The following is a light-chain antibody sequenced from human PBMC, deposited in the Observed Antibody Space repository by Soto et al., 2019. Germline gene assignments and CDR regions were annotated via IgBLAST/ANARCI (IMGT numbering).Light chain of an antibody. J-gene: IGKJ1*01. CDR1: QSKRSW. CDR2: DAS. V-gene: IGKV1-5*01. CDR3: QQYNSYSTWK. Sequence: DIQMTQSPSTLSASVGDRVTITCRASQSKRSWWTGYPQKPGKAPNLLIYDASSLESGDPSRYSGSGSVTEFTLTNSRLYYHDFATSYCQQYNSYSTWKFGQGTKVDIK.